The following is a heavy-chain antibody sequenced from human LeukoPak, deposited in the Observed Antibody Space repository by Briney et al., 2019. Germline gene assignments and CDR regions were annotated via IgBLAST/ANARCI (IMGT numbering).Heavy chain of an antibody. V-gene: IGHV4-4*07. CDR2: IYTSGSS. Sequence: SETLSLTGTVSGGSINTYYWTWLRQPAGKGLEWIGRIYTSGSSNYNPSLKSRVTMSVDTSKNQFSLKLRSVTAADTAVYYCARSSCISTSCPKPIDYWGQGTLVTVSS. D-gene: IGHD2-2*01. CDR1: GGSINTYY. CDR3: ARSSCISTSCPKPIDY. J-gene: IGHJ4*02.